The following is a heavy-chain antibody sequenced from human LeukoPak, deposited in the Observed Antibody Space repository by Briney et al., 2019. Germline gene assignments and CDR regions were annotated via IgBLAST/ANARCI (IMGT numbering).Heavy chain of an antibody. CDR1: TFDDYA. CDR2: IYYSGST. D-gene: IGHD2-15*01. V-gene: IGHV4-30-4*08. Sequence: TFDDYAMHWVRQAPGKGLEWIGYIYYSGSTYYNPSLKSRVTISVDTSKNQFSLKLSSVTAADTAVYYCAREQGYCSGGSCPLGAFDIWGQGTMVTVSS. J-gene: IGHJ3*02. CDR3: AREQGYCSGGSCPLGAFDI.